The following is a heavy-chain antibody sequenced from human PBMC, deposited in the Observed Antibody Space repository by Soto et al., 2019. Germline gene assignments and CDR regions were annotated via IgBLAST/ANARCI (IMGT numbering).Heavy chain of an antibody. Sequence: ASVKVSCKASGYTFTSYGMNWLRQAPGQRLEWMGWINPDNGNTKSSQKFQDRVIITRDTSASTAYMDLSSLRSEDTAVYYCARGIATGQLDPWGQGTLVTVSS. V-gene: IGHV1-3*01. CDR3: ARGIATGQLDP. CDR2: INPDNGNT. CDR1: GYTFTSYG. D-gene: IGHD2-15*01. J-gene: IGHJ5*02.